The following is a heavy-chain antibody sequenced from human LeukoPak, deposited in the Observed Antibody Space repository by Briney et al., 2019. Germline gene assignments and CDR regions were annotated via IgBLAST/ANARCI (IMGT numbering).Heavy chain of an antibody. CDR1: GGTFSSYA. CDR3: TTKLLWFGEKKNYYGMDV. J-gene: IGHJ6*02. Sequence: ASVKVSCKASGGTFSSYAISWVRQAPGQGLEWMGRTIPILGIANYAQKFQGRVTITADKSTSTAYMELSSLRSEDTAVYYCTTKLLWFGEKKNYYGMDVWGQGTTVTVSS. D-gene: IGHD3-10*01. V-gene: IGHV1-69*04. CDR2: TIPILGIA.